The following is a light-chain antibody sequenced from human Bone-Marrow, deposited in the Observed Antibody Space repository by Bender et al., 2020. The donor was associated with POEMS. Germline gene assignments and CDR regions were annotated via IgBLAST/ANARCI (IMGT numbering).Light chain of an antibody. V-gene: IGLV3-25*03. CDR1: GLPKQF. Sequence: SYELTQPPSVAVSPGQTARITCSGDGLPKQFAYWYQQKPGQAPVLVISKDSERPTGIPERFSGSSSGTTVTLIISGVQAEDEADYYRQSADSSGNYRVFGGGTKVTVL. CDR3: QSADSSGNYRV. J-gene: IGLJ1*01. CDR2: KDS.